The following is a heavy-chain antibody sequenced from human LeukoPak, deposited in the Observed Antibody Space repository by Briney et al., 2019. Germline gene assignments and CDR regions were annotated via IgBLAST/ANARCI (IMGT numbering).Heavy chain of an antibody. V-gene: IGHV4-59*08. Sequence: SQTLSLTCTVSGGSISGHHWTWIRQPPGTGLEWIGYFYDSGDFNYNPSLKSRVTIWMGMSNNQFSLTMSSVTAADTAMYYCARLLRPGGRKGDAFDIWGQGTLVTVSS. CDR1: GGSISGHH. J-gene: IGHJ3*02. CDR2: FYDSGDF. CDR3: ARLLRPGGRKGDAFDI. D-gene: IGHD1-26*01.